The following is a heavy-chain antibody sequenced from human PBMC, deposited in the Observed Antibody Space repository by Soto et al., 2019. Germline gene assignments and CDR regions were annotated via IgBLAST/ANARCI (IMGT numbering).Heavy chain of an antibody. V-gene: IGHV3-15*01. CDR2: IKSKTDGGTT. Sequence: GGSLRLSCAASGFTFSNAWMSWVRQAPGKGLEWVGGIKSKTDGGTTDYAAPVKGRFTISRDDSKNTLYLQMTSLKPEDTAVYYCTTDHSIAIFGVVIAPPSSAGYYGMDVWGQGTTVTVSS. CDR3: TTDHSIAIFGVVIAPPSSAGYYGMDV. J-gene: IGHJ6*02. D-gene: IGHD3-3*01. CDR1: GFTFSNAW.